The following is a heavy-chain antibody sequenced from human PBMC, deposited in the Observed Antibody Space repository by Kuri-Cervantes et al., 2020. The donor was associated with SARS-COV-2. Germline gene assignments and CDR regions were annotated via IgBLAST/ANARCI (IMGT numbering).Heavy chain of an antibody. CDR1: GYTFTGYY. CDR3: ARDSGDWNPDGFDI. CDR2: INPNSGGT. D-gene: IGHD1-1*01. V-gene: IGHV1-2*06. Sequence: ASVKVSCKASGYTFTGYYMHWVRQAPGQGLEWMGRINPNSGGTNYAQKFQGRITMTRDTSTSTVYMELSSLRSEDTAVYYCARDSGDWNPDGFDIWGQGTMVTVSS. J-gene: IGHJ3*02.